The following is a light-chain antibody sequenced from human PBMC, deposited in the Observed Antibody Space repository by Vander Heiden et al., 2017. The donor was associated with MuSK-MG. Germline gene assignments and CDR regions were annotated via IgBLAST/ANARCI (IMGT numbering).Light chain of an antibody. V-gene: IGKV3-15*01. CDR2: GAS. CDR3: QQHEDWPYT. Sequence: EILMTQSPATLSVSPGERATLSCRASQSVSGNLAWYQQKPGQAPRLPIYGASTRATGIPARFSGSGSGTEFTLTISSMQSEDFAVYYCQQHEDWPYTFGQGTKVEIK. CDR1: QSVSGN. J-gene: IGKJ2*01.